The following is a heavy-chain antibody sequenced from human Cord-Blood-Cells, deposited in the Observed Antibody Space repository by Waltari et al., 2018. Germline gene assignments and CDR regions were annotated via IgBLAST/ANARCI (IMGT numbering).Heavy chain of an antibody. V-gene: IGHV3-53*01. CDR3: ARERDDSSGYYVYWYFDL. D-gene: IGHD3-22*01. CDR1: GFTVSSNY. J-gene: IGHJ2*01. Sequence: EVQLVESGGGLIQPGGSLRLSCAASGFTVSSNYMSWVRPAPGKGLEWVSVIYSGGSTYYADSVKGRFTISRDNSKNTLYLQMNSLRAEDTAVYYCARERDDSSGYYVYWYFDLWGRGTLVTVSS. CDR2: IYSGGST.